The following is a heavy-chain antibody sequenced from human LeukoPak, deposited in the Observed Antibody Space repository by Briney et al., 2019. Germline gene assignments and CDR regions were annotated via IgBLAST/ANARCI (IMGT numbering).Heavy chain of an antibody. J-gene: IGHJ6*02. V-gene: IGHV1-69*06. Sequence: SVKVSCKASGGTFSDYAISWVRQAPGQGLEWMGGIIPVFGTAHYAQKFQGRVTITADKSTSTAYMELSSLRSEDTAVYYCARSVDGDYVPYYYGMDVWGQGTTVTVSS. D-gene: IGHD4-17*01. CDR1: GGTFSDYA. CDR3: ARSVDGDYVPYYYGMDV. CDR2: IIPVFGTA.